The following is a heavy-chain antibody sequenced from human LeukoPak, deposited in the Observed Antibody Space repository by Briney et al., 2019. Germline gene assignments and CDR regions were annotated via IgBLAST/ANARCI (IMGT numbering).Heavy chain of an antibody. Sequence: GASVKVSCKASGYTLTDYYMHWVRQAPGQGLEWMGGIIPIFGTANYAQKLQGRVTITADESTSTAYMELSSLRSEDTAVYYCARENIVVVPAAPIIRDAFDIWGQGTMVTVSS. V-gene: IGHV1-69*13. CDR2: IIPIFGTA. CDR1: GYTLTDYY. D-gene: IGHD2-2*01. CDR3: ARENIVVVPAAPIIRDAFDI. J-gene: IGHJ3*02.